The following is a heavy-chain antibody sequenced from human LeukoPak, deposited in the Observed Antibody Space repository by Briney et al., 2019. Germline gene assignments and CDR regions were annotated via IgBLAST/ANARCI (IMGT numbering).Heavy chain of an antibody. V-gene: IGHV1-18*01. CDR3: ARENRTTIFGVVITDLDY. D-gene: IGHD3-3*01. CDR1: GYTFTSYG. CDR2: ISAYNGNT. J-gene: IGHJ4*02. Sequence: GASVKVSCKASGYTFTSYGISWVRQAPGQGLEWMGWISAYNGNTNYAQKLQGRVTMTTDTSTSTAYMELRSLRSDDTAVYYCARENRTTIFGVVITDLDYWGQGTLVTVSS.